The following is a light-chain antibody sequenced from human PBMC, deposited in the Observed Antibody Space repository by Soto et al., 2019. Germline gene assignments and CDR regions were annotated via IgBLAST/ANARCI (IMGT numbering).Light chain of an antibody. CDR3: QQSNNFPST. Sequence: DIQMTQSPSSVSASVGDRVTITCRASQGINNWLDWYKQKPGKAPRLLIYDVSSLQSGVPSRFSGSRSGADFTLAIRNLQPEDFATYYCQQSNNFPSTFGLGTTLEIK. CDR2: DVS. CDR1: QGINNW. J-gene: IGKJ2*02. V-gene: IGKV1-12*01.